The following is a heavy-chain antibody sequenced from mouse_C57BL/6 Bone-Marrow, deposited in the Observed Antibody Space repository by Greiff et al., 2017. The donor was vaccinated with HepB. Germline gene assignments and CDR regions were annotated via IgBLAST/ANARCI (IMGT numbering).Heavy chain of an antibody. CDR1: GFTFSSYA. CDR2: ISDGGSYT. CDR3: ARDPYGSSSLDY. J-gene: IGHJ2*01. V-gene: IGHV5-4*01. Sequence: EVKLMESGGGLVKPGGSLKLSCAASGFTFSSYAMSWVRQTPEKRLEWVATISDGGSYTYYPDNVKGRFTISRDNAKNNLYLQMSHLKSEDTAMYYCARDPYGSSSLDYWGQGTTLTVSS. D-gene: IGHD1-1*01.